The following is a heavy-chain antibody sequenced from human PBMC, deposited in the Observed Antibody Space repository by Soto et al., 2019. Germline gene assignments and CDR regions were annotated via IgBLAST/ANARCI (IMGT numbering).Heavy chain of an antibody. CDR1: GYTFTSYG. V-gene: IGHV1-18*01. CDR3: ARRDWGYCSGGSCSDDYYYGMDV. J-gene: IGHJ6*02. D-gene: IGHD2-15*01. Sequence: QVQLVQSGAEVKKPGASVKVSCKASGYTFTSYGISWVRQAPGQGLEWMGWLSAYSGNTNNAQKLLGRVTMTTDTSTSTAYMELRSLRSDDTAVYYCARRDWGYCSGGSCSDDYYYGMDVWCQGTTVTVSS. CDR2: LSAYSGNT.